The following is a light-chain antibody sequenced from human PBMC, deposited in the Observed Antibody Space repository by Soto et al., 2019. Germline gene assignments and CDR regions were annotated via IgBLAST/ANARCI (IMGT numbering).Light chain of an antibody. Sequence: DILMTQSPLSLRFTPGEPASISCRSSQSLLHSSGYNYLHWYLQKPGQSPQLLISLGSDRSSGVPDRFSGSGSGTDFTLNISRVEAEDVGVYYCMQPLQTPWTFGQGTKVDIK. V-gene: IGKV2-28*01. J-gene: IGKJ1*01. CDR2: LGS. CDR1: QSLLHSSGYNY. CDR3: MQPLQTPWT.